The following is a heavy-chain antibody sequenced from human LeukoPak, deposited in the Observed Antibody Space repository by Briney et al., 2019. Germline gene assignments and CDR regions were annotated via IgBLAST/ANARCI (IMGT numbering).Heavy chain of an antibody. Sequence: ASVKVSCKASGYTFTTYYVHWVRQAPGQGLEWMGIINPSGGSTSYAQKFQGRVTMTRDTSTSTVYMELSSLSSEDTAVYYCARDLAGATSYFVYWGQGTLVTVSS. CDR3: ARDLAGATSYFVY. J-gene: IGHJ4*02. V-gene: IGHV1-46*01. D-gene: IGHD1-26*01. CDR2: INPSGGST. CDR1: GYTFTTYY.